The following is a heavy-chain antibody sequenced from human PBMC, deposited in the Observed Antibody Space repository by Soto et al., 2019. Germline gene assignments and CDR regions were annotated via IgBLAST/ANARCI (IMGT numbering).Heavy chain of an antibody. CDR2: ITTDKGKT. J-gene: IGHJ4*02. Sequence: QVQLVQSGPEVKKPGASVKVSCKTSGYTFTSYGITWVRQAPGQGLEWMGWITTDKGKTTYAQKFQGRVTMTTDTYTSTAYMELRSLRSDDTAVYYCATRSPAFDYWGQGTLVTVSS. CDR3: ATRSPAFDY. CDR1: GYTFTSYG. V-gene: IGHV1-18*01.